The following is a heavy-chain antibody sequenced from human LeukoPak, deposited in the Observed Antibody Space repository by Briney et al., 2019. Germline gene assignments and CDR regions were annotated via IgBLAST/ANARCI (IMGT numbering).Heavy chain of an antibody. J-gene: IGHJ4*02. CDR2: IYYSGST. V-gene: IGHV4-59*01. D-gene: IGHD5-18*01. CDR1: GGSISSYY. CDR3: ASFSGGYSYGYLY. Sequence: SETLSLTCTVSGGSISSYYWSWIRQPPGKGLEWIGYIYYSGSTNYNPSLKSRVTISVDTSKNQFSLKLSSVTAADTAVYYCASFSGGYSYGYLYWGQGTLVTVSS.